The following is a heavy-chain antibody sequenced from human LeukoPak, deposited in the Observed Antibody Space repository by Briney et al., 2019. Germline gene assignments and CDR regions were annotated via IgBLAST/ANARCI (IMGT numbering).Heavy chain of an antibody. J-gene: IGHJ6*02. D-gene: IGHD6-13*01. V-gene: IGHV6-1*01. Sequence: SQTLSLTCAISGDSVSSNSAAWNWIRQSPSRGLEWLGRTYYRSKWYNDYAVSVESRITINPDTSKNQFSLQLNSVTPEDTAVYYCAREVRSSSWYDYYYGMDVWGQGTTVTVSS. CDR2: TYYRSKWYN. CDR3: AREVRSSSWYDYYYGMDV. CDR1: GDSVSSNSAA.